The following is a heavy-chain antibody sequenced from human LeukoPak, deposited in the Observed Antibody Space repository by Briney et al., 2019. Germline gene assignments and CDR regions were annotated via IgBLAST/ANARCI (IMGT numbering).Heavy chain of an antibody. CDR1: GFTFSNAW. V-gene: IGHV3-23*01. Sequence: GGSLRLSCAASGFTFSNAWMSWVRQAPGKGLEWVSGISDSGSTAFYADSVKGRFTSSRDNPKNTLYLQINSLRAEDTAVYYCAKDMQTWPRFPDYWGQGTLVTVSS. CDR2: ISDSGSTA. D-gene: IGHD5-12*01. CDR3: AKDMQTWPRFPDY. J-gene: IGHJ4*02.